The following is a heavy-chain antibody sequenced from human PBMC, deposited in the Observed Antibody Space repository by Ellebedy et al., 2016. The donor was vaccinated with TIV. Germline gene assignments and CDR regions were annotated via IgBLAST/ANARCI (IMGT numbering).Heavy chain of an antibody. CDR3: ARVLGRSSGYGMDV. CDR2: IYSGGST. J-gene: IGHJ6*02. Sequence: GGSLRLSCAASGFIFRDNYMSWVRQAPGKGLEWVSVIYSGGSTYFADSVKGRVTISRDNSKNTLYLEMNSLRAEDTAVYYCARVLGRSSGYGMDVWGQGTTVTVSS. CDR1: GFIFRDNY. D-gene: IGHD6-6*01. V-gene: IGHV3-53*01.